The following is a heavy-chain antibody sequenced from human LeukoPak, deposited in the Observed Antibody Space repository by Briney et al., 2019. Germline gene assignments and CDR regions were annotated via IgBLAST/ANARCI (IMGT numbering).Heavy chain of an antibody. CDR1: GGSFSSYY. D-gene: IGHD3-10*01. CDR2: IYTSGST. Sequence: SETLSLTCAVYGGSFSSYYWSWIRQPAGKGLEWIGRIYTSGSTNYNPSLKSRVTMSVDTSKNQFSLKLSSVTAADTAVYYCARQMVRGVIFDYWGQGTLVTVSS. V-gene: IGHV4-59*10. CDR3: ARQMVRGVIFDY. J-gene: IGHJ4*02.